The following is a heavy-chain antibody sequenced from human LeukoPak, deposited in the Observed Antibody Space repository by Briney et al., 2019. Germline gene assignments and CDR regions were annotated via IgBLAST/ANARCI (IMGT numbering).Heavy chain of an antibody. CDR2: INNDGTRI. D-gene: IGHD7-27*01. J-gene: IGHJ4*02. V-gene: IGHV3-74*01. Sequence: GGSLRLSCAASGFTGSNSGRFWVRQAPGKGLMYVSEINNDGTRIRYVDSVKGRFTISRDGAKNTLFLQMNSLRDEDTAMYYCARGGLPGGFDYWGQGILVTVSS. CDR3: ARGGLPGGFDY. CDR1: GFTGSNSG.